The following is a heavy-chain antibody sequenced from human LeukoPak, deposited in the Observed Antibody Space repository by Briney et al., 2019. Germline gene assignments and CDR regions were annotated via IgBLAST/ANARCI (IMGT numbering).Heavy chain of an antibody. CDR3: ARDSRAVVVPAASSD. Sequence: GGSLRLSCAASGFTFSSYWMSWVRQAPGKGLEWVANIKQDGSEKYYVDSVKGRFTISRDNAKNSLYLQMSSLRAEDTAVYYCARDSRAVVVPAASSDWGQGTLVTVSS. V-gene: IGHV3-7*01. CDR2: IKQDGSEK. D-gene: IGHD2-2*01. J-gene: IGHJ4*02. CDR1: GFTFSSYW.